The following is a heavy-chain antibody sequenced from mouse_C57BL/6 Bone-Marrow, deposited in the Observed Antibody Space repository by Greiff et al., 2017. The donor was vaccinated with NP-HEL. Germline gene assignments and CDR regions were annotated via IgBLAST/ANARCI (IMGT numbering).Heavy chain of an antibody. Sequence: EVQRVESGGGLVQPGGSMKLSCAASGFTFSDAWMDWVRQSPEKGLEWVAEIRNKANNHATYYAESVKGRFTISRDDSKSSVYLQMNSLRAEDTGIYYCTSLYDYDGDWFAYWGQGTLVTVSA. CDR1: GFTFSDAW. CDR2: IRNKANNHAT. D-gene: IGHD2-4*01. J-gene: IGHJ3*01. V-gene: IGHV6-6*01. CDR3: TSLYDYDGDWFAY.